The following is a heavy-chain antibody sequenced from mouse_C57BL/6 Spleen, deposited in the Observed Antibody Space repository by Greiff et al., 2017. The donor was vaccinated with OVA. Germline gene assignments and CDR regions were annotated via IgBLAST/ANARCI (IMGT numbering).Heavy chain of an antibody. CDR1: GYAFSSSW. D-gene: IGHD4-1*01. Sequence: QVQLQQPGPELVKPGASVKISCKASGYAFSSSWMHWVKQRPGQGLEWIGRIYPGDGDTNYNGKFKGKATLTVDKSSSTAYMQLSSLTSEDSAVYCCAKRSPLGDYAIEDRGQETPITLS. CDR2: IYPGDGDT. J-gene: IGHJ4*01. CDR3: AKRSPLGDYAIED. V-gene: IGHV1-82*01.